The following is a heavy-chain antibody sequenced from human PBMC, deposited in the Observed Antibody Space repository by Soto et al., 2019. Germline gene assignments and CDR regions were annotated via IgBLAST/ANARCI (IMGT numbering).Heavy chain of an antibody. CDR3: ARYRGSSTSSYPRFDY. V-gene: IGHV3-7*01. Sequence: PGGSLRLSCAASGSTFSTYWMSWVRQAPGKGLEWVANIKQDESEKYYVDSVKGRFTISRDNAKNSLYLQINSLRAEDTAVYYCARYRGSSTSSYPRFDYWGQGPLVTVSS. CDR2: IKQDESEK. CDR1: GSTFSTYW. J-gene: IGHJ4*02. D-gene: IGHD2-2*01.